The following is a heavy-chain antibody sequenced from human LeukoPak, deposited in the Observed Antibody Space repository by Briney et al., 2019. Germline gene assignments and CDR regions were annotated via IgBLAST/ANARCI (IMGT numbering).Heavy chain of an antibody. D-gene: IGHD4/OR15-4a*01. Sequence: SETLSLTCTVSGGSISSYYWTWIRQPPGKGLEWIGYIYHTGKSSYNPSLTSRVTMSVDTSKNQFSLKLNSVTAADTAVYYCATVLYGANGFDYWGQGTLVTVSA. V-gene: IGHV4-59*01. CDR1: GGSISSYY. CDR3: ATVLYGANGFDY. J-gene: IGHJ4*02. CDR2: IYHTGKS.